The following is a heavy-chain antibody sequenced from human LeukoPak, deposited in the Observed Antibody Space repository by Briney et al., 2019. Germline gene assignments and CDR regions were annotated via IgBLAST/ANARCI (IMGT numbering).Heavy chain of an antibody. Sequence: SQTLSLTCAISGDSVSSNSAAWNWIRQSPSRGLEWLGRTYYRSKWYNDYAVSVKSRITINPDTSKNQFSLQLNSVTPEDTAVYYCARAEDFWSGYYSPNLGYYGMDVWGQGTTVTVSS. CDR1: GDSVSSNSAA. J-gene: IGHJ6*02. V-gene: IGHV6-1*01. CDR3: ARAEDFWSGYYSPNLGYYGMDV. D-gene: IGHD3-3*01. CDR2: TYYRSKWYN.